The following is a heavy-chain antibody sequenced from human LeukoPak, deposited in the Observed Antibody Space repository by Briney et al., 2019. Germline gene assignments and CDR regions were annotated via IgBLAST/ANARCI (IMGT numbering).Heavy chain of an antibody. Sequence: GASVKVSFKASGYTFTNYGISWVRQAPGQGLEWMGWISGYNGNTKYAQKFQGRVTMTTDTSTTTAYIELRSLRSDDTAVYYCARDGQTGTTVYWGQGTLVTVSS. CDR1: GYTFTNYG. CDR2: ISGYNGNT. J-gene: IGHJ4*02. CDR3: ARDGQTGTTVY. V-gene: IGHV1-18*01. D-gene: IGHD1-7*01.